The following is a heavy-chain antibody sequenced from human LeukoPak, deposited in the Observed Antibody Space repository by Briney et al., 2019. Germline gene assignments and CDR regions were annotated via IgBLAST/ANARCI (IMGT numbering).Heavy chain of an antibody. J-gene: IGHJ4*02. V-gene: IGHV4-34*01. CDR3: ARDKTYYYDSSGYYPLLY. CDR2: INHSGST. Sequence: SETLSLTRAVYGGSFSGYYWSWIRQPPGKGLEWIGEINHSGSTNYNPSLKSRVTISVDTSKNQFSLKLSSVTAADTAVYYCARDKTYYYDSSGYYPLLYWGQGTLVTVSS. CDR1: GGSFSGYY. D-gene: IGHD3-22*01.